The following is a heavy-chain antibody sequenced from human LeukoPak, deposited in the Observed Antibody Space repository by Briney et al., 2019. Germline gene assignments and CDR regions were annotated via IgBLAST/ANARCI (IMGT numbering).Heavy chain of an antibody. Sequence: SQTLSLTCAISGDSVSSNSAAWNWIRQSPSRGLERLGRTYYRSKWYNDYAVSVKSRITINPDTSKNQFSLQLNSVTPEDTAVYYCARAEQLLTGVVHFDYWGQGTLVTVSS. J-gene: IGHJ4*02. CDR1: GDSVSSNSAA. V-gene: IGHV6-1*01. CDR2: TYYRSKWYN. CDR3: ARAEQLLTGVVHFDY. D-gene: IGHD6-13*01.